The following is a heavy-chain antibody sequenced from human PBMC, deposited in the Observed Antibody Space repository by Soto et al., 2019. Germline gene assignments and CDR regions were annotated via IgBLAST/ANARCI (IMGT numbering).Heavy chain of an antibody. Sequence: GASVKVSCKASGYTFTSYGINWVRQAPGQGLEWMGWISAYNGNTNSAQKLQGRVTMTTDTSTSTAYMELRSLRSDDTAAYYCARVGYCSSTSCYTGYYYYYGMDVWGQGTTVTVSS. J-gene: IGHJ6*02. CDR3: ARVGYCSSTSCYTGYYYYYGMDV. D-gene: IGHD2-2*02. V-gene: IGHV1-18*01. CDR2: ISAYNGNT. CDR1: GYTFTSYG.